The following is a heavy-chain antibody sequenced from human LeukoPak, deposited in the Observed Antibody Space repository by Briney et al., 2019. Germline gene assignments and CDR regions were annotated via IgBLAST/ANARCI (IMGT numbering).Heavy chain of an antibody. V-gene: IGHV3-43D*03. J-gene: IGHJ4*02. CDR1: GFTFDDYA. D-gene: IGHD3-10*01. CDR3: AKDTQRITMVRGVLEFDY. Sequence: GGSLRLSCAASGFTFDDYAMHWVRQAPGKGLEWVSLISWDGGSTYYADSVKGRFTISRDNSKNSLYLQMNSLRAEDTALYYCAKDTQRITMVRGVLEFDYWGQGTLVTVSS. CDR2: ISWDGGST.